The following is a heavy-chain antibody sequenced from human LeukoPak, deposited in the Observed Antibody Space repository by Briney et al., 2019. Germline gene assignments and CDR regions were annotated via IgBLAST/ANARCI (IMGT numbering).Heavy chain of an antibody. D-gene: IGHD1-1*01. CDR1: GGSFSGFSGFY. CDR3: ARGIVGTTAFDI. J-gene: IGHJ3*02. V-gene: IGHV4-34*01. Sequence: SETLSLTCAVYGGSFSGFSGFYWSWIRQPPGKGLEWIGEINHSGSTNYNPSLKSRVTISVDTSKNQFSLKLSSVTAADTAVYYCARGIVGTTAFDIWGQGTMVTVSS. CDR2: INHSGST.